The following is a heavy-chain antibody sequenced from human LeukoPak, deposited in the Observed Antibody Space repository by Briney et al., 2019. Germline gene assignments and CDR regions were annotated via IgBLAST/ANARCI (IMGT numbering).Heavy chain of an antibody. Sequence: ASVKVSCKASGYTFTSYGISWVRQAPGQGLEWMGWISAYNGNTNYAQKLQGRVTMTTDTSTSTAYMELRSLRSDDTAVYFCARDPYGDYILDYWGQGSLVTVSS. V-gene: IGHV1-18*01. J-gene: IGHJ4*02. CDR1: GYTFTSYG. D-gene: IGHD4-17*01. CDR2: ISAYNGNT. CDR3: ARDPYGDYILDY.